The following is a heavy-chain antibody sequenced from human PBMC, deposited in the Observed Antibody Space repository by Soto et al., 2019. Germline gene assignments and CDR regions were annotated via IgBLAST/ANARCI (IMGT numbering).Heavy chain of an antibody. CDR2: IKTNIDGGAT. D-gene: IGHD5-12*01. J-gene: IGHJ4*02. V-gene: IGHV3-15*07. CDR1: GFSFTSAW. CDR3: TTGRGGSAYVPGAY. Sequence: EVPLVESGGGLVQPGGSLRLSCAASGFSFTSAWMNWVRQIPGKGLEWVGRIKTNIDGGATDYSAPVKGRFTISRDDSKDTVYLQMNSLKTEDTAVYYCTTGRGGSAYVPGAYWGQGAPVTVSS.